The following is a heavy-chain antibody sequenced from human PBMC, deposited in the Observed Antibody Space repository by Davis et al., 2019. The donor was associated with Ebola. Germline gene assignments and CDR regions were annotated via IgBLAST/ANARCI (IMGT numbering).Heavy chain of an antibody. CDR3: TRERATEFDY. D-gene: IGHD1-1*01. CDR2: INPNTGDP. Sequence: AASVKVSCKASGYTFTHYALNWVRQAPGQGLEWMGWINPNTGDPMYAQGFTGRFVFSLDTSVSTTFLQISRLEAEDTAMYYCTRERATEFDYWGQGTLVTVSS. J-gene: IGHJ4*02. V-gene: IGHV7-4-1*02. CDR1: GYTFTHYA.